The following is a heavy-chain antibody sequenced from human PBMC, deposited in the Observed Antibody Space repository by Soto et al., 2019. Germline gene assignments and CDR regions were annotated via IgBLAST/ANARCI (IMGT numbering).Heavy chain of an antibody. CDR3: ARWAAGYSYYYYGMDV. CDR2: IYYSGST. Sequence: PSQTMSLPWTVSGGSISNSSYYWGWIRQPPGQGLEWIGSIYYSGSTYYNPSLKSRVTISVDTSKTQFSLKLSSVTAADTAVYYCARWAAGYSYYYYGMDVWGQGTTVTVS. V-gene: IGHV4-39*01. D-gene: IGHD6-13*01. J-gene: IGHJ6*02. CDR1: GGSISNSSYY.